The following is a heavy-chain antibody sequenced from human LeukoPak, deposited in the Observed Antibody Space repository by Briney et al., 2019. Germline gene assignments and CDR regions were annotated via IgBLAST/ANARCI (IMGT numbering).Heavy chain of an antibody. D-gene: IGHD2-2*01. J-gene: IGHJ6*02. CDR2: MNPKRGNT. Sequence: ASVKVSCKASGYSLTSFDINWVRQGSGQGLEWMGWMNPKRGNTGYAPTFQGRVTITRDTSIDTAFMELSSLRPDDTAVYYCARGGSSSCYYNNYGMDVWGQGTTITVSS. CDR1: GYSLTSFD. V-gene: IGHV1-8*01. CDR3: ARGGSSSCYYNNYGMDV.